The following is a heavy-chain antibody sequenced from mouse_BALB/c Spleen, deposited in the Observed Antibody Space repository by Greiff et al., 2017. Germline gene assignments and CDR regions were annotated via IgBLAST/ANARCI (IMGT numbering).Heavy chain of an antibody. Sequence: EVQRVESGGGLVKPGGSLKLSCAASGFTFSSYAMSWVRQSPEKRLEWVAEISSGGSYTYYPDTVTGRFTISRDNAKNTLYLEMSSLRSEDTAMYYCARNWDVRGAWFAYWGQGTLVTVSA. J-gene: IGHJ3*01. CDR3: ARNWDVRGAWFAY. V-gene: IGHV5-9-4*01. CDR2: ISSGGSYT. CDR1: GFTFSSYA. D-gene: IGHD4-1*01.